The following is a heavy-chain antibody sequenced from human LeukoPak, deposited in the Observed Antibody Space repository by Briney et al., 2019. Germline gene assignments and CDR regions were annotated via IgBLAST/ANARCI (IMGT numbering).Heavy chain of an antibody. V-gene: IGHV3-7*01. Sequence: GGSLRLSCAASGVTFGNFWMTWVRQAPGKGLEWVANIKHDGSEKYYVDSVKGRFTISRDNAKNSLYLQMNSLRAEDTAVYYCARDAGRKDDYWGQGTLVTVSS. J-gene: IGHJ4*02. CDR3: ARDAGRKDDY. CDR1: GVTFGNFW. CDR2: IKHDGSEK.